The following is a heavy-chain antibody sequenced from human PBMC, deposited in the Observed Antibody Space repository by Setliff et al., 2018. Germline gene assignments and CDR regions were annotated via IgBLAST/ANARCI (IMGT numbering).Heavy chain of an antibody. V-gene: IGHV4-39*07. Sequence: SETLSLTCTVSGGSISSSSYYWGWIRQPPGKGLEWIGSIYYSGSTYYNSSLKSRVTISVDTSKNQFSLKLSSVTAADTALYYCARVRSYGSGNYYYYYYDMDVWGQGTTVTVSS. CDR3: ARVRSYGSGNYYYYYYDMDV. CDR2: IYYSGST. CDR1: GGSISSSSYY. J-gene: IGHJ6*02. D-gene: IGHD3-10*01.